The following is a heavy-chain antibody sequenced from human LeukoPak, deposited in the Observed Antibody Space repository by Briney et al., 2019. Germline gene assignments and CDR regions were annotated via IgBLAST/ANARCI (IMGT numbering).Heavy chain of an antibody. CDR2: ISSSGDTV. J-gene: IGHJ2*01. D-gene: IGHD4-17*01. Sequence: PGGSLRLSCAASGFTFSDYHMNWIRQLPGKELEWISYISSSGDTVYYADSVKGRFTISRDNAKNYLYLQMNSLRAEDTALYYCAKATVTTPWYFDLWGRGTLVTVSS. CDR3: AKATVTTPWYFDL. V-gene: IGHV3-11*01. CDR1: GFTFSDYH.